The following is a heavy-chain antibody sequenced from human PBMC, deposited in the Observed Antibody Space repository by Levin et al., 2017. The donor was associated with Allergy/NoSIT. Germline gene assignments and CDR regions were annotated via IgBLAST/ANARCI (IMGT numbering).Heavy chain of an antibody. J-gene: IGHJ6*02. D-gene: IGHD3-10*02. V-gene: IGHV3-21*01. CDR2: ISSSSSYI. Sequence: GGSLRLSCAASGFTFSSYNMNWVRQAPGKGLEWVSSISSSSSYIYYADSVKGRFTISRDNAKNSLYLQMNSLRAEATAVYYCARDQAPLFESRYYYGVDVWGQGTTVTVSS. CDR3: ARDQAPLFESRYYYGVDV. CDR1: GFTFSSYN.